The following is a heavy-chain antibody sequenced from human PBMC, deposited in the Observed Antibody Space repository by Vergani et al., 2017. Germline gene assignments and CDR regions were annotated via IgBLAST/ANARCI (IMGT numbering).Heavy chain of an antibody. CDR1: GGSISSYY. Sequence: QVQLQESGPGLVKPSETLSLTCTVSGGSISSYYWSWIRQPPGKGLEWIVNIYYCGSTNYNPSLKSRVTISVDTSKNQYFLKLSSVTAADTAVYYCAGWPRMYVVWSGKGGWYFDLWGRGTLVTVSS. V-gene: IGHV4-59*01. CDR3: AGWPRMYVVWSGKGGWYFDL. D-gene: IGHD3-3*01. J-gene: IGHJ2*01. CDR2: IYYCGST.